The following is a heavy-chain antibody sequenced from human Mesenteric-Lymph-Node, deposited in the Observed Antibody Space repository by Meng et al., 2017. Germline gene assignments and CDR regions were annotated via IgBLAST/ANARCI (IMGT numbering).Heavy chain of an antibody. V-gene: IGHV3-30*01. D-gene: IGHD2-8*01. CDR2: ISYDGSNK. J-gene: IGHJ5*02. CDR3: ARGRLARYCTNGVCRRFDP. CDR1: GFTFSSYA. Sequence: GESLKISCAASGFTFSSYAMHWVRQAPGKGLEWVAVISYDGSNKYYADSVKGRFTISRDNSKNTLYLQMNSLRAEDTAVYYCARGRLARYCTNGVCRRFDPWGQGTLVTVSS.